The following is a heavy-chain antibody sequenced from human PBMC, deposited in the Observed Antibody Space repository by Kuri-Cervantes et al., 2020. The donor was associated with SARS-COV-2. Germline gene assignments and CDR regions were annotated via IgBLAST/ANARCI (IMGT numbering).Heavy chain of an antibody. CDR3: ARGITIFGVVPYYFDY. J-gene: IGHJ4*02. CDR2: IYYSGST. CDR1: GGSISSSSYY. Sequence: SETLSLTCTVSGGSISSSSYYWGWIRQPPGKGLEWIGSIYYSGSTYYNPSLKSRVTMSVDTSKNQFSLKLSSVTAADTAVYYCARGITIFGVVPYYFDYWGQGTLVTVSS. D-gene: IGHD3-3*01. V-gene: IGHV4-39*07.